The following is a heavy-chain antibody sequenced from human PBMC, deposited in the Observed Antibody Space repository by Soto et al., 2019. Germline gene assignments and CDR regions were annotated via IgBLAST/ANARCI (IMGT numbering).Heavy chain of an antibody. D-gene: IGHD6-13*01. V-gene: IGHV1-69*18. J-gene: IGHJ4*02. Sequence: QVQLVQSGAEVKKPGSSVKVSCKSSGGTFSTYGINWVRQAPGQGLEWMGMIIPNFGTPTYAQKFRGRVSITADESTSTAYMELSSLTSDDTAFHYCARDGRSSSYDFWGQGTLVTVSS. CDR2: IIPNFGTP. CDR3: ARDGRSSSYDF. CDR1: GGTFSTYG.